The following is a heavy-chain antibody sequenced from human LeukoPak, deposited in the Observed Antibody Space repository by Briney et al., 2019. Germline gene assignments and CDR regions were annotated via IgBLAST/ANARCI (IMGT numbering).Heavy chain of an antibody. CDR2: IISSGSTI. J-gene: IGHJ4*02. Sequence: PGGSLSLSCADPGVTFTSYEMNWVRQAPGKGLEWGSYIISSGSTIYYADSVKGRFTISRDNAKNSLYLQMNSLRAEDTAVYYCARDGETSNWGVLFWGQGTLVTVSS. CDR3: ARDGETSNWGVLF. D-gene: IGHD7-27*01. V-gene: IGHV3-48*03. CDR1: GVTFTSYE.